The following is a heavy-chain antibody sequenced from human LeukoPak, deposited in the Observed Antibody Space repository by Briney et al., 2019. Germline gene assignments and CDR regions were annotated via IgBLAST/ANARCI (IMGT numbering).Heavy chain of an antibody. D-gene: IGHD3-22*01. CDR2: ISSAGSTR. CDR3: ARVSYDSSGHSDY. Sequence: KPGGSLRLSCAASGFTFSDYYMNWIRQAPGKGLEWVSFISSAGSTRYYADSVKGRFTISRNNAKNSLFLQMNSLGAEDTAVYYCARVSYDSSGHSDYWGQGTLVTVSS. CDR1: GFTFSDYY. V-gene: IGHV3-11*01. J-gene: IGHJ4*02.